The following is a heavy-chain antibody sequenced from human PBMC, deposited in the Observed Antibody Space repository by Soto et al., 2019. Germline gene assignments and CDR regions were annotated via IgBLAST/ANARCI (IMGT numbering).Heavy chain of an antibody. CDR1: GYTFTSYD. D-gene: IGHD4-17*01. V-gene: IGHV1-8*01. J-gene: IGHJ1*01. Sequence: QVQLVQSGAGVKKPGASVKGSCKASGYTFTSYDINWVRQATGQGLEWMGWMNPNSGNTVYAQKFQGRVTMTRNTSISTAYMELSSLRSEDTAVSYCARETVTKCFQHWGQGTLVTVFS. CDR2: MNPNSGNT. CDR3: ARETVTKCFQH.